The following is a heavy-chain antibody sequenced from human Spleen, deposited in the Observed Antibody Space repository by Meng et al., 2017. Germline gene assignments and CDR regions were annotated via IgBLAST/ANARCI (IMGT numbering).Heavy chain of an antibody. D-gene: IGHD4-11*01. CDR3: ARGPTTMAHDFDY. Sequence: QVRLQRWGAGLLKPSGSLSLTCAVYGGSFSGYYWSWIRQPPGKGLEWIGEINHSGSTNYNPSLKRRVTISVDTSQNNLSLKLSSVTAADSAVYYCARGPTTMAHDFDYWGQGTLVTVSS. J-gene: IGHJ4*02. V-gene: IGHV4-34*02. CDR2: INHSGST. CDR1: GGSFSGYY.